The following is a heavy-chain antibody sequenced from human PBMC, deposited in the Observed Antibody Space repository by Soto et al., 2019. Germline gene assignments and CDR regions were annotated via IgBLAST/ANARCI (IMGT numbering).Heavy chain of an antibody. J-gene: IGHJ3*02. CDR1: GFTFGDYA. V-gene: IGHV3-49*03. CDR3: TRDPDDSDAFDI. Sequence: LRLSCTASGFTFGDYAMSWFRQAPGKGLEWVGFIRSKAYGGTTEYAASVKGRFTISRDDSKSIAYLQMNSLKTEDTAVYYCTRDPDDSDAFDIWGQGTMVTVSS. D-gene: IGHD2-15*01. CDR2: IRSKAYGGTT.